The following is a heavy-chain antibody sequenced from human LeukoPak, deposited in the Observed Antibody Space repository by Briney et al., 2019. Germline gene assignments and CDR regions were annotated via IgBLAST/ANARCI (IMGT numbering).Heavy chain of an antibody. V-gene: IGHV3-23*01. CDR2: ISGRGDRT. CDR3: AKENYYDSSGYPET. CDR1: GFTFSSYA. J-gene: IGHJ5*02. D-gene: IGHD3-22*01. Sequence: PGGSLRFSCAASGFTFSSYAMSWVRQGPAKGLQWVAAISGRGDRTYYGDSMKGRTTISRDNSKNTLYLQMNSLRADDTAIYYCAKENYYDSSGYPETWGQGILVTVSS.